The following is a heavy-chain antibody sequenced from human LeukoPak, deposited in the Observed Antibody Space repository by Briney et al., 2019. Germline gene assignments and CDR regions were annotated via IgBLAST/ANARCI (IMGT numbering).Heavy chain of an antibody. CDR2: ITNGGGTI. CDR1: GFTFSDFY. Sequence: GGSLTLSCAASGFTFSDFYMSWIRQAPGKGLEWVSYITNGGGTIYYADSVKGRFTISRDDAKNSLYLQMNSLRAEDTAVYYCAKEAATTSYSFDYWGQGTLVTVSS. D-gene: IGHD4-17*01. CDR3: AKEAATTSYSFDY. J-gene: IGHJ4*02. V-gene: IGHV3-11*01.